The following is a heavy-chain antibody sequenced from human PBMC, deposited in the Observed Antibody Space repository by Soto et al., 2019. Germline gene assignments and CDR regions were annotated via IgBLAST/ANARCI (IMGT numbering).Heavy chain of an antibody. Sequence: EVQLVESGGGFIYPGGSLRLSCAASGLTISNAWMNWVRQAPGKGLEWAGRIKTNTEGGTTDYAAAVKGRFTVSRDDSKSPLYLQMNSLRTEDTAVYYCTTGSVEGVWGQGTTVTVSS. CDR3: TTGSVEGV. CDR2: IKTNTEGGTT. CDR1: GLTISNAW. J-gene: IGHJ6*02. V-gene: IGHV3-15*07. D-gene: IGHD2-15*01.